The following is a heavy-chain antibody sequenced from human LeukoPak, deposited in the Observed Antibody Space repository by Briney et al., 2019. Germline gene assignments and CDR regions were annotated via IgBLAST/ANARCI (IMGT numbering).Heavy chain of an antibody. CDR1: GGSINRYW. CDR3: ARAGYTISSYRFDY. J-gene: IGHJ4*02. V-gene: IGHV4-4*07. D-gene: IGHD3-16*02. CDR2: IYTTGMT. Sequence: PSETLSLTCSVSGGSINRYWWSWIRQPAGKGLEFIGRIYTTGMTNYNPSLKSRVSTSVDTSKNQFSLELRSVTAADTAVYFCARAGYTISSYRFDYWGQGALVTVSS.